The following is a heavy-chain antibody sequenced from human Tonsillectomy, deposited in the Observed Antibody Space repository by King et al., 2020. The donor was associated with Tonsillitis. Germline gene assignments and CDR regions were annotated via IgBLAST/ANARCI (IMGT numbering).Heavy chain of an antibody. CDR1: GYSFTNYW. Sequence: VQLVQSGAEVKKPGESLRISCKGSGYSFTNYWISWVRQMPGKGLEWMGRIDPSDSYTNYSPSFQGHVTISADKSISTAYLQWRSLKASDTAMYYCARHRFPFEDIVVVVAATRFDPWGQGTLVTVSS. V-gene: IGHV5-10-1*03. CDR2: IDPSDSYT. D-gene: IGHD2-15*01. CDR3: ARHRFPFEDIVVVVAATRFDP. J-gene: IGHJ5*02.